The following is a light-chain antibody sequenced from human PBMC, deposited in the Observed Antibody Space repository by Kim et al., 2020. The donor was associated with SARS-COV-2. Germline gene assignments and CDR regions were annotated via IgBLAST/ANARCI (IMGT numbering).Light chain of an antibody. J-gene: IGLJ2*01. V-gene: IGLV1-51*01. CDR3: ATWDAGLSAGV. CDR1: DSNVGSNY. CDR2: ASD. Sequence: QSVLTQPPSVSAAPGQTVTISCSGSDSNVGSNYVSWYQHLPGAAPKLLIYASDVRSSGIPARFSGAQSGASATLDITGLQPGDEADYYCATWDAGLSAGVFGGGTKVTVL.